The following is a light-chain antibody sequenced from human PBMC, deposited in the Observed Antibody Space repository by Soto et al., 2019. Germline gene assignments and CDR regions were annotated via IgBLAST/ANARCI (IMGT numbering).Light chain of an antibody. V-gene: IGKV3-11*01. CDR3: QQRSSWPPL. CDR2: DAS. Sequence: EIVLTQSPATLSLSPGQRATLSCRASQSVSIFLAWFQQKPGQAPRLLIYDASNRATGVPARFSGSGSGTDFTLTISSLEPEDFALYYCQQRSSWPPLFGQGTRLEIK. CDR1: QSVSIF. J-gene: IGKJ5*01.